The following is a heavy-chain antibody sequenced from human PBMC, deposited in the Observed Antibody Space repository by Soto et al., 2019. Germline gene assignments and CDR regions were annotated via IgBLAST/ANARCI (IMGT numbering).Heavy chain of an antibody. CDR2: IYWDDDK. V-gene: IGHV2-5*02. CDR3: AHRVRYSSPYNFDY. J-gene: IGHJ4*02. D-gene: IGHD6-6*01. CDR1: GFSLSTSGVA. Sequence: QITLKESGPTLVKPTQTLTLTCTFSGFSLSTSGVAVGWIRQPPGKALEWLALIYWDDDKRYSPSLKSRLTITKDTPKNQGVLTMTNMDPVDTATYYCAHRVRYSSPYNFDYWGQGTLVTVSS.